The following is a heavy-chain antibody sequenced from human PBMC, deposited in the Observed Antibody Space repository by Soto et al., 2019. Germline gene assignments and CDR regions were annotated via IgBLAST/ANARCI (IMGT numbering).Heavy chain of an antibody. CDR3: ARGKNGTAFDY. J-gene: IGHJ4*02. CDR2: INHSGST. D-gene: IGHD1-7*01. CDR1: GGSFSGYY. Sequence: PSETLSLTCAVYGGSFSGYYWSWIRQPPGKGLEWIGEINHSGSTNYNPSLKSRVTISVDTSKNQFSLKLSSVTAADTAVYYCARGKNGTAFDYWGQGNLVTVLL. V-gene: IGHV4-34*01.